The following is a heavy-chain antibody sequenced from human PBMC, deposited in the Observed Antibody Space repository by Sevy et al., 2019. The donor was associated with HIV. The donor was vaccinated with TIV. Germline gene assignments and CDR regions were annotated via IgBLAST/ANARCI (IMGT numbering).Heavy chain of an antibody. Sequence: GGSLRLSCAASGFTFSKYSMSWVRQPPGKGLEWVSTLSFGCGEINYADSVKSRFTISRDNSKSSVYLQMNNLRSEDTAVYYCAREGCTKPHDFWGQGTLVTVSS. V-gene: IGHV3-23*01. CDR3: AREGCTKPHDF. CDR1: GFTFSKYS. CDR2: LSFGCGEI. D-gene: IGHD2-8*01. J-gene: IGHJ4*02.